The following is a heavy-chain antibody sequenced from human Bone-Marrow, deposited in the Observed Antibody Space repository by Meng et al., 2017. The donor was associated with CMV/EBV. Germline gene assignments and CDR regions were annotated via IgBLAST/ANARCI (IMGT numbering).Heavy chain of an antibody. CDR1: GFTFSSYG. CDR2: ISGSSTYI. V-gene: IGHV3-21*01. Sequence: GESLKISCAASGFTFSSYGMHWVRQAPGKGLEWVSSISGSSTYIYYAESVKGRFTISRDNAKNSLYLQMNSLRAEDTAVYYCATSKSTILGYCSSAACHLEYWGQGTLVNGAS. J-gene: IGHJ4*02. CDR3: ATSKSTILGYCSSAACHLEY. D-gene: IGHD2-2*01.